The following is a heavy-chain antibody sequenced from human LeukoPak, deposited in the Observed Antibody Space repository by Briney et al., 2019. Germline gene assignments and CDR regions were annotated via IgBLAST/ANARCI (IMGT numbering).Heavy chain of an antibody. J-gene: IGHJ4*02. D-gene: IGHD5-12*01. CDR2: INPSGGST. CDR3: ARDILPSYSGYDRTLPDS. Sequence: PLASVKVSCKASGYTFTSYYMHWVRQAPGQGLEWMGIINPSGGSTSYAQKFQGRVTMTRDTSTSTVYMELSSLKSEDTAVYYCARDILPSYSGYDRTLPDSWGQGTLVTVSS. V-gene: IGHV1-46*01. CDR1: GYTFTSYY.